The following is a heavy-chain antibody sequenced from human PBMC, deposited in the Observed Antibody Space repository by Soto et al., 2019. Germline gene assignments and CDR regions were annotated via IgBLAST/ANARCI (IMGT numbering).Heavy chain of an antibody. CDR1: GGTFSSYA. V-gene: IGHV1-69*13. CDR2: IIPIFGTA. D-gene: IGHD3-22*01. J-gene: IGHJ4*02. Sequence: GASVKVSCKASGGTFSSYAISWVRQAPGQGLEWMGGIIPIFGTANYAQKFPGRVTITADESTSTAYMELSSLRSEDTAVYYCARGYYDSSGYYYGFDYWGQGTLVTVSS. CDR3: ARGYYDSSGYYYGFDY.